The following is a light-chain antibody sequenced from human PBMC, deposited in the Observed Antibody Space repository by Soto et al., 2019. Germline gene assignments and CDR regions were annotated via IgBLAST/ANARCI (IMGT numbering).Light chain of an antibody. V-gene: IGLV2-14*01. CDR2: EVS. CDR3: AARDDSLSGHWV. Sequence: QSALTQPASVSGSPGQSITISCTGTSSDVGGYNYVSWYQQLPGKAPKLMIYEVSNRPSGVSIRFSGSKSGNTASLTISGLRAEDEADYYCAARDDSLSGHWVFGGGTKLTVL. J-gene: IGLJ3*02. CDR1: SSDVGGYNY.